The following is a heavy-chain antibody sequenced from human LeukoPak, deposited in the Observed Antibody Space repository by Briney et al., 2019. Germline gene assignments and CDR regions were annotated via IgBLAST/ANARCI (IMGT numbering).Heavy chain of an antibody. CDR3: ARDWNDPEDYYYGMDV. CDR1: GYTLTSYF. V-gene: IGHV1-46*01. J-gene: IGHJ6*02. CDR2: INPSGGST. D-gene: IGHD1-1*01. Sequence: GASVKVSCKASGYTLTSYFMHWVRQAPGQGLEWMGIINPSGGSTSYAQKFQGRVTMTRDTSTSTVYMELSSLRSEDTAVYYCARDWNDPEDYYYGMDVWGQGTTVTVSS.